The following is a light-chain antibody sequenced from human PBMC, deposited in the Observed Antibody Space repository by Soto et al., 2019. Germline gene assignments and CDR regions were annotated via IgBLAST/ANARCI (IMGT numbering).Light chain of an antibody. CDR1: QSISSN. CDR2: RTS. J-gene: IGKJ1*01. Sequence: EIVSTKSPTKLTESPGERATLSCRASQSISSNVAWYQQKPGQAPKLLMFRTSSMATGFPARFSGSGSGTEFNLTISSLQPEDFAIYYCQQYKSYSWGTFGQGTKVDIK. CDR3: QQYKSYSWGT. V-gene: IGKV3-15*01.